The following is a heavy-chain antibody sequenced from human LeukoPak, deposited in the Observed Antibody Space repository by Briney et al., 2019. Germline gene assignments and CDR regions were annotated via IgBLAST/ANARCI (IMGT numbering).Heavy chain of an antibody. V-gene: IGHV3-23*01. D-gene: IGHD2-21*01. CDR3: AKAPVTSCRGAFCYPFDY. CDR1: GLSLNSYA. CDR2: SSSSDDGK. J-gene: IGHJ4*01. Sequence: PGGSLRLSCTASGLSLNSYAMSWVRPVPGKGLEWVSASSSSDDGKWYAESVRGRFTISRDTSKNTVYLQMNSLRVEDAGVYYCAKAPVTSCRGAFCYPFDYWGHGTLVTVSS.